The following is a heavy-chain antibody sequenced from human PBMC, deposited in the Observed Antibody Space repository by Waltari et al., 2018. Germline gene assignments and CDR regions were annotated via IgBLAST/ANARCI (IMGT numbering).Heavy chain of an antibody. V-gene: IGHV1-18*01. CDR3: ARDRNYYDSSGYQNYYYGMDV. J-gene: IGHJ6*02. Sequence: QVQLVQSGAAVKKPWASVKVSCKASGYTFTSYGISWVQQAPGLWLKGMGWISPYNGNTNYAQKLQGRVTITTEASTSTAYMELRSLRSDDTAVYFCARDRNYYDSSGYQNYYYGMDVWGQGTTFNVSS. CDR2: ISPYNGNT. D-gene: IGHD3-22*01. CDR1: GYTFTSYG.